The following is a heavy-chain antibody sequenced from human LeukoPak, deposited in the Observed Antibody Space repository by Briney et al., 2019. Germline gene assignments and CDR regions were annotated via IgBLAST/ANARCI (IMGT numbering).Heavy chain of an antibody. CDR1: GFTFSSYN. D-gene: IGHD3-10*01. CDR2: ISSSSSYI. Sequence: PGGSLRLSCAASGFTFSSYNMNWVRQAPGKGLEWVSSISSSSSYIYYADSVKGRFTISRGNAKNSLYLQMNSLRVEDTAVYYCARARGDMVRGPPRFDPWGQGTLVTVSS. J-gene: IGHJ5*02. CDR3: ARARGDMVRGPPRFDP. V-gene: IGHV3-21*04.